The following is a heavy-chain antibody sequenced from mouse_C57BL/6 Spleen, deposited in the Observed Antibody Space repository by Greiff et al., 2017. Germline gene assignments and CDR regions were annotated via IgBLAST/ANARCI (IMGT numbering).Heavy chain of an antibody. V-gene: IGHV14-4*01. D-gene: IGHD3-2*02. J-gene: IGHJ3*01. CDR2: IDPENGDT. CDR3: TRGAAQATAY. Sequence: EVKLVESGAELVRPGASVKLSCTASGFNIKDDYMHWVKQRPEQGLEWIGWIDPENGDTEYASKFQGKATITADTSSNTAYLQLSSLTSEDTAVYYCTRGAAQATAYWGQGTLVTVSA. CDR1: GFNIKDDY.